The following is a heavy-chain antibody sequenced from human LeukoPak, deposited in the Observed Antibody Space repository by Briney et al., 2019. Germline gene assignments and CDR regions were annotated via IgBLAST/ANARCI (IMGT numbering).Heavy chain of an antibody. V-gene: IGHV3-7*01. D-gene: IGHD6-13*01. Sequence: PGGSLRLSCAASGFTFSSYWMSWVRRAPGKGLEWVADIKQDGSEKYYVDSVKGRFTISRDNAKNLLYLQMNSLRAEDTAVYFCAREGITAAADYWGQGTLVTVSS. CDR3: AREGITAAADY. CDR2: IKQDGSEK. CDR1: GFTFSSYW. J-gene: IGHJ4*02.